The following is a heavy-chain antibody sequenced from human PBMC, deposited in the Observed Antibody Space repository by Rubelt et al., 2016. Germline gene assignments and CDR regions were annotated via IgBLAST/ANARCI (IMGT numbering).Heavy chain of an antibody. V-gene: IGHV4-34*01. J-gene: IGHJ6*03. CDR3: ARVHSSSDYYHYYMDV. CDR2: INHSGST. D-gene: IGHD2-2*01. CDR1: GGSFSGYY. Sequence: QVQLQQWGAGLLKPSETLSLTCAVYGGSFSGYYWSWIRQPQGKGLEWIGEINHSGSTKYNPSLKSRVTISVDTTKNQFSLKRGSVTAADTARYYCARVHSSSDYYHYYMDVWGKGTTVTVSS.